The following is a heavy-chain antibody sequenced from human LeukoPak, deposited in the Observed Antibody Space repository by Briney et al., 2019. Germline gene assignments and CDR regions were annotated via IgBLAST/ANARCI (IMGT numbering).Heavy chain of an antibody. D-gene: IGHD3-16*01. CDR2: ITWNSDNI. V-gene: IGHV3-9*03. Sequence: GGSLTLSCAASGFTFDDYAMHWVRQAPAKGLEWVSGITWNSDNIEYADSVKGRFTISRDNAKNSLYLQMNSLRAEDMALYYCAKGGGGRLIYYYYMDVWGKGTTVTVSS. CDR3: AKGGGGRLIYYYYMDV. J-gene: IGHJ6*03. CDR1: GFTFDDYA.